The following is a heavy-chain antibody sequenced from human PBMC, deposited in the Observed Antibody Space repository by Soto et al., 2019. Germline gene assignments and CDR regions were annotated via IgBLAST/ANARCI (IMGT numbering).Heavy chain of an antibody. Sequence: PGGSLRLSCAASGFTFRGYAMSWVRQAPGKGLEWVSAISGSGGSTYYADSVKGRFTISRDNSKNTLYLQMNSLRAEDTAVYYCAKAGDIVVVPATDYYYYGMDVWGQGTTVTVSS. V-gene: IGHV3-23*01. CDR2: ISGSGGST. D-gene: IGHD2-2*01. CDR3: AKAGDIVVVPATDYYYYGMDV. J-gene: IGHJ6*02. CDR1: GFTFRGYA.